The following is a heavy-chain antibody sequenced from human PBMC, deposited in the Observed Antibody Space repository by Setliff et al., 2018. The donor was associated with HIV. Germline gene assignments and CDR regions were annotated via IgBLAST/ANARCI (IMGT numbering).Heavy chain of an antibody. CDR3: VTSKPHNWNDGANWFDP. Sequence: SETLSLTCAVSGYSISTAYYWGWIRQPPGKGLEWIGSVYHSGTTYYNPSLRSRVTISVDMSNNQFSLRLSSVTAADTAIYYCVTSKPHNWNDGANWFDPWGQGTLVTVSS. J-gene: IGHJ5*02. V-gene: IGHV4-38-2*01. CDR1: GYSISTAYY. CDR2: VYHSGTT. D-gene: IGHD1-20*01.